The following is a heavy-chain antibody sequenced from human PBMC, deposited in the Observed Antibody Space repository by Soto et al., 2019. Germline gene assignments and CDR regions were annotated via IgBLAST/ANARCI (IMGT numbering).Heavy chain of an antibody. CDR1: GFTFSDYY. CDR3: AKDRDYGDYYFDY. CDR2: ISSSGSTT. Sequence: PGGSLRLSCAASGFTFSDYYMSWIRQAPGKGLEWVSAISSSGSTTYYADSVKGRFTISRDNSKNTLYLQMNSLRAEDTAVYYCAKDRDYGDYYFDYWGQGTLDTSPQ. J-gene: IGHJ4*02. D-gene: IGHD4-17*01. V-gene: IGHV3-11*01.